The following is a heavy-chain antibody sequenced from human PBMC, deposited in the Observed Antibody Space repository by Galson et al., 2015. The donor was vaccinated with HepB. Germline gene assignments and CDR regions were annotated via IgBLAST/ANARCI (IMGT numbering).Heavy chain of an antibody. Sequence: SLRLSCAASGFTFSTYSMNWVRQAPGKGLEWVSYISSSGSIIYYADSVKGRFTTSRDNAKNSLYLQMNSLRAEDTAVYYCARDREGDPDDLDYWGQGTLVTVSS. CDR2: ISSSGSII. CDR1: GFTFSTYS. D-gene: IGHD2-21*02. J-gene: IGHJ4*02. V-gene: IGHV3-48*04. CDR3: ARDREGDPDDLDY.